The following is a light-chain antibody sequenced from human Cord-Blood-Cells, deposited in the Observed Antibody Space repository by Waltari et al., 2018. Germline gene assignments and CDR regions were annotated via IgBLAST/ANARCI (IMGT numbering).Light chain of an antibody. Sequence: EIVMTQSPATLSVSPGERATLPCSASQSVSRNVAWYQQKPGQAPRLLIYGASTRATVIPARFSGSGSGTEFTLTISNLQSEDFAVYYCQQYNNWPTWTFGQGTKVEIK. V-gene: IGKV3-15*01. CDR1: QSVSRN. CDR2: GAS. J-gene: IGKJ1*01. CDR3: QQYNNWPTWT.